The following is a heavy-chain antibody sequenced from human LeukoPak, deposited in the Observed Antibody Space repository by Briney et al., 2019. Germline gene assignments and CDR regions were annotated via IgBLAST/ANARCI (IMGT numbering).Heavy chain of an antibody. Sequence: GGSLRLSCAASGFTFSSYSMNWVRQAPGKGLEWVSSISSSSSYIYYADSVKGRFTISRDNAKNSLYLQMNSLRAEDTAVYYCAKDVYYCSSTSCYFDYWGQGTLVTASS. D-gene: IGHD2-2*01. J-gene: IGHJ4*02. CDR3: AKDVYYCSSTSCYFDY. V-gene: IGHV3-21*04. CDR1: GFTFSSYS. CDR2: ISSSSSYI.